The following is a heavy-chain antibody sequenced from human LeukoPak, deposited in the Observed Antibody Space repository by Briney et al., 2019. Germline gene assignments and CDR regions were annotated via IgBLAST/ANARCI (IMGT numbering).Heavy chain of an antibody. V-gene: IGHV1-2*02. J-gene: IGHJ6*03. D-gene: IGHD3-10*01. CDR3: ARDLSSMVRGVISRAYYMDV. CDR1: GYTFTGYY. CDR2: INPNSGGT. Sequence: ASVKVSCKASGYTFTGYYMHWVRQAPGQGLEWMGWINPNSGGTNYAQKFQGRVTMTRDTSISTAYMELSRLRSDDTAVYYCARDLSSMVRGVISRAYYMDVWGKGTTVTVSS.